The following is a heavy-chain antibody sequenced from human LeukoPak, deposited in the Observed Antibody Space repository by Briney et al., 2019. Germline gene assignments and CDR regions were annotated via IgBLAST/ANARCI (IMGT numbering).Heavy chain of an antibody. D-gene: IGHD3-10*01. CDR2: IRVDGSEK. CDR1: GFTFNNYW. CDR3: AREGWFGELLSHPFDS. V-gene: IGHV3-7*01. Sequence: GGSLRLSCVASGFTFNNYWMSWVRQAPGKGLEWVANIRVDGSEKYHVDSVKGRFTISRDSAKNSLYLQMNSLRAEDTAVYYCAREGWFGELLSHPFDSWGQGTLVTVSS. J-gene: IGHJ4*02.